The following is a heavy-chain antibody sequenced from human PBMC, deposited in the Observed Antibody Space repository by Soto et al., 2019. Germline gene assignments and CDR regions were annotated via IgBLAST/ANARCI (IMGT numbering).Heavy chain of an antibody. CDR1: GFTFTRYS. CDR2: ISSTTNYI. CDR3: ARESEDRTSNFDY. V-gene: IGHV3-21*06. Sequence: LRLSCAASGFTFTRYSMNWVRQAPGKGLEWVSSISSTTNYIYYGDSMKGRFTISRDNAKNSLYLEMNSLRAEDTAVYYCARESEDRTSNFDYWGQGTLVTVSS. J-gene: IGHJ4*02.